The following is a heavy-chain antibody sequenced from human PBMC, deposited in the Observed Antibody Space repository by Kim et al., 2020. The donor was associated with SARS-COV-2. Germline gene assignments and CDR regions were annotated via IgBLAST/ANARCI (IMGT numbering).Heavy chain of an antibody. Sequence: GGSLRLSCAASGLPFSASGMHWVRQAPGKGLEWVAMIWSDGTKEYYADSVKGRFTISRDNSKNTVYLQMNILRAEDTAVYYCARDKGERYSDYWGQGTLVTVYS. V-gene: IGHV3-33*01. CDR3: ARDKGERYSDY. J-gene: IGHJ4*02. CDR1: GLPFSASG. CDR2: IWSDGTKE. D-gene: IGHD3-16*01.